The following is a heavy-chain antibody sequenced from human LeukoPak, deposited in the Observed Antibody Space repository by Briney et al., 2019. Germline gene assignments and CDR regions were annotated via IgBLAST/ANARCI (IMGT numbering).Heavy chain of an antibody. D-gene: IGHD3-9*01. CDR1: GFTFSSYW. CDR3: ARASLNYYYYMDV. V-gene: IGHV3-74*01. CDR2: INSDGSST. Sequence: PGGPLRLSCAASGFTFSSYWMHWVRQAPGKGLVWVSRINSDGSSTSYADSVKGRFTISRDNAKNTLYLQMNSLRAEDTAVYYCARASLNYYYYMDVWGKGTTVTVSS. J-gene: IGHJ6*03.